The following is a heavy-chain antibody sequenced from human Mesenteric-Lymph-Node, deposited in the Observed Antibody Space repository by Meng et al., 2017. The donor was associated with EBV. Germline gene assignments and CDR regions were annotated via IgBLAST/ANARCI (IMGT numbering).Heavy chain of an antibody. CDR1: GCSVRSGSHY. V-gene: IGHV4-61*01. D-gene: IGHD1-26*01. CDR3: ARGNLGEVPDY. Sequence: GRRRGSGHGRCQALQPCSLPGTFPGCSVRSGSHYWSCVRQPAGKELWWIVSLYSSGNTTYNPSLKSRLTISLHTSNNQFSLKLSSVTAADTAVYYCARGNLGEVPDYWGQGTLVTVSS. CDR2: LYSSGNT. J-gene: IGHJ4*02.